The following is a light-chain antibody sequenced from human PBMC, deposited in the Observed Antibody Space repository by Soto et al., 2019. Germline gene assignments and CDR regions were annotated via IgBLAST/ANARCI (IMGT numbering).Light chain of an antibody. CDR3: QHYGSSMYT. V-gene: IGKV3-20*01. J-gene: IGKJ2*01. CDR2: GAS. CDR1: HNISSTY. Sequence: EVVLTQSPGTLSLSPGEGATLSCRASHNISSTYLAWYQQKPGQAPRLLIYGASSRATGIPDRFSGSGSGTDFTLTVSRLEPEDLALFYCQHYGSSMYTFGQGTRLDIK.